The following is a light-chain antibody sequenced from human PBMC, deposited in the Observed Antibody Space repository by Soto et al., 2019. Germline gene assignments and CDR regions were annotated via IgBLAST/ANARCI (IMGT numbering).Light chain of an antibody. CDR3: AAWDDSLSGYV. CDR2: SNN. J-gene: IGLJ1*01. CDR1: SSNIGSNY. V-gene: IGLV1-47*02. Sequence: QSVLTQPPSASGTPGQRVTISCSGSSSNIGSNYVYWYQQLPGTAPKLLIYSNNQRPSGVPDRFSGSKSGTSASLAISGLRSGDEADYYCAAWDDSLSGYVFGTGTKLTVL.